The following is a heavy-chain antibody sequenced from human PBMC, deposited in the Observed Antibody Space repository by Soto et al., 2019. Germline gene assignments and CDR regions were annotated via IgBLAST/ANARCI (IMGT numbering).Heavy chain of an antibody. V-gene: IGHV6-1*01. J-gene: IGHJ6*03. D-gene: IGHD1-7*01. Sequence: SQTLSLTCAISRDSVSSNSAAWNWIRQSPSRGLEWLGRTYYRSRWYNDYAVSVKSRITINPDTSKNQFSLHLNSVTPEDTAVYYCAGTTSRQWYYMDVWGKGTTGTTSS. CDR3: AGTTSRQWYYMDV. CDR1: RDSVSSNSAA. CDR2: TYYRSRWYN.